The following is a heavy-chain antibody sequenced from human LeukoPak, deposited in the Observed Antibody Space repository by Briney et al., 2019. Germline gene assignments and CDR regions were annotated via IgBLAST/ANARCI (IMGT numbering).Heavy chain of an antibody. CDR2: IKPNGGGT. CDR1: GYTFTGYY. V-gene: IGHV1-2*02. Sequence: ASVKVSCKASGYTFTGYYMHWVRQAPGQGLEWLGWIKPNGGGTNYAQKFQGRITMTRDTSISTAYMELSRLRSDDSAVYYCARRTNYYYYGMDVWGQGTTVTVSS. CDR3: ARRTNYYYYGMDV. J-gene: IGHJ6*02.